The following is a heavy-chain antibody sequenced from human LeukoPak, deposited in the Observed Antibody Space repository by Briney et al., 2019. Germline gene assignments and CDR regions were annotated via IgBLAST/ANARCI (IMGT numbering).Heavy chain of an antibody. J-gene: IGHJ4*02. V-gene: IGHV4-39*01. CDR2: IYYAGST. Sequence: SETLSLTCTVSGGSISSSGYSWGWIRQPPGKGLEWIGSIYYAGSTYFKPSLKSRVTMSVDTSKNQFSLKLSSVTAADTAVYYCARLYSIVVPTAILGYFDYWGQGTLVTVSS. D-gene: IGHD2-2*01. CDR3: ARLYSIVVPTAILGYFDY. CDR1: GGSISSSGYS.